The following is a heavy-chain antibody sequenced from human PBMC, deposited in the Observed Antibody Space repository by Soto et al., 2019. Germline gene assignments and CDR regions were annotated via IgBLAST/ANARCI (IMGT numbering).Heavy chain of an antibody. V-gene: IGHV3-21*01. J-gene: IGHJ6*02. CDR2: ISSSSSYI. D-gene: IGHD3-9*01. Sequence: GGSLRLSCAASGFTFSSYSMNWVRQAPGKGLEWVSSISSSSSYIYYADSVKGRFTISRDNAKNSLYPQMNSLRAEDTAVYYCAGVLRYFDWLSPPNYGMDVWGQGTTVTVSS. CDR3: AGVLRYFDWLSPPNYGMDV. CDR1: GFTFSSYS.